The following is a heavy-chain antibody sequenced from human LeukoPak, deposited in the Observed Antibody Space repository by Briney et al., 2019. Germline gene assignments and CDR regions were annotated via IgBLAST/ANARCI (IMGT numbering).Heavy chain of an antibody. CDR3: ARGDCSSTSCYGFDP. J-gene: IGHJ5*02. V-gene: IGHV1-2*02. Sequence: ASVKVSCKASGYTFTGYYMHWVRQAPGQGLEWMGWINPNSGGTNYAQKLQGRVTMTGDTSISTAYMELSRLRSDDTAVYYCARGDCSSTSCYGFDPWGQGTLVTVSS. CDR1: GYTFTGYY. D-gene: IGHD2-2*01. CDR2: INPNSGGT.